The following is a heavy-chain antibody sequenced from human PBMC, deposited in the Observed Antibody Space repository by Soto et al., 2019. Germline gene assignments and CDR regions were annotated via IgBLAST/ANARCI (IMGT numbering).Heavy chain of an antibody. CDR2: ISYDGSKK. D-gene: IGHD6-6*01. CDR1: GFPFSSYG. J-gene: IGHJ4*02. Sequence: SLRLSCAASGFPFSSYGMHWVRQAPGKGLERVAVISYDGSKKYYADSVKGRFTISRDNSKNTLYLQMNSLRAEDTAVYYCAKDSSIYFDYWGQGTLVTVSS. V-gene: IGHV3-30*18. CDR3: AKDSSIYFDY.